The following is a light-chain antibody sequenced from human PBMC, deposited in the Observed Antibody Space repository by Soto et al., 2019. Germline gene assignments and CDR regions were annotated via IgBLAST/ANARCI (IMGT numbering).Light chain of an antibody. V-gene: IGKV1-39*01. CDR2: AAS. Sequence: DIQMTQSPSSLSASVGDRVTITCRASQSISSYLNWYQQKPGKAPKLLIYAASSFQSGVPSRFSGSGSGTDFTLTISRLQTEDFVTYYCQQSYSAPPYTFGQGTQVEIK. CDR3: QQSYSAPPYT. J-gene: IGKJ2*01. CDR1: QSISSY.